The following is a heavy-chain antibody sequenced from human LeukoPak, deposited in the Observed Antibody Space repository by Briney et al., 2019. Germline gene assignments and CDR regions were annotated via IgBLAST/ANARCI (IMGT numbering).Heavy chain of an antibody. CDR3: ARDYASGSYPRRYFEY. CDR1: GFTFNNYA. V-gene: IGHV3-30*04. Sequence: GGSLRLSCAASGFTFNNYAMRWVRQAPDQGLDWVAVMSYDGTNKYYADSVKGRFTISRDNSKSTLYLHMNSLRAEDTAVYYCARDYASGSYPRRYFEYWGQGTLVTVSS. J-gene: IGHJ4*02. CDR2: MSYDGTNK. D-gene: IGHD3-10*01.